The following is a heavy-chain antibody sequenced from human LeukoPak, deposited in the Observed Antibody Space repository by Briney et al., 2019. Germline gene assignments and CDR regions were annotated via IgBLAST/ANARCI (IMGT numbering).Heavy chain of an antibody. CDR3: ARSGYDYYSYMDV. J-gene: IGHJ6*03. D-gene: IGHD5-12*01. CDR2: IYSGGST. Sequence: PGGSLRLSCAASGFTVSSNYMSWVRQAPGKGLEWVSVIYSGGSTYYADSVKGRFTISRDNPKNTLYLQMNSLRAEDAAVYYCARSGYDYYSYMDVWGKGTTVTVSS. CDR1: GFTVSSNY. V-gene: IGHV3-66*01.